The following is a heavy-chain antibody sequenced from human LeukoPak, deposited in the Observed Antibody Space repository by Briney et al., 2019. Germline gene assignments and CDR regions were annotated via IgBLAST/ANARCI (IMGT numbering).Heavy chain of an antibody. J-gene: IGHJ4*02. CDR1: GFTFSSYA. CDR2: ISYDGSNK. CDR3: ATYKNQPHTQFFDF. Sequence: PGRSLRLSCAASGFTFSSYAMHWVRQAPGKGLEWVAVISYDGSNKYYADSVKGRFTISRDNSKNTLYLQMNSLRSEDTAVYYCATYKNQPHTQFFDFWGQGALVTVSA. V-gene: IGHV3-30-3*01. D-gene: IGHD5-24*01.